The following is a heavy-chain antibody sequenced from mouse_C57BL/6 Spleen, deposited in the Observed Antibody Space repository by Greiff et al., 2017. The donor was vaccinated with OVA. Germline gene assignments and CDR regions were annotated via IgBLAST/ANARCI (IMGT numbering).Heavy chain of an antibody. CDR1: GYTFTSYW. CDR2: IDPSDSYT. J-gene: IGHJ1*03. Sequence: VQLQQSGAELVMPGASVKLSCKASGYTFTSYWMHWVKQRPGQGLEWIGEIDPSDSYTNYNQKFKGKSTLTVDKSSSTAYMQLSSLTSEDSAVYYCARTAVDWYFDVWGTGTTVTVSS. V-gene: IGHV1-69*01. CDR3: ARTAVDWYFDV. D-gene: IGHD1-1*01.